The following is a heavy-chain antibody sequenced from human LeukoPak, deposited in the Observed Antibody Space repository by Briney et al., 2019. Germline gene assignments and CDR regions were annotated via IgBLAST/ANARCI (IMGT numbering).Heavy chain of an antibody. J-gene: IGHJ3*02. CDR1: GGSISSGDYY. Sequence: SETLSLTCTVSGGSISSGDYYWSWIRQPPGKGLEWIGYIYYSGSTYYNPSLKSRVTISVDTSKNQFSLKLSSVTAADTAVYYCASDYYDSSGYSLLDAFDIWGQGTMVTVSS. D-gene: IGHD3-22*01. CDR3: ASDYYDSSGYSLLDAFDI. V-gene: IGHV4-30-4*01. CDR2: IYYSGST.